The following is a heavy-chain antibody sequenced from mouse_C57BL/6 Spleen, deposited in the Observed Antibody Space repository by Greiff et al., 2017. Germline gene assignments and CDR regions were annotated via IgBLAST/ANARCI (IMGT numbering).Heavy chain of an antibody. CDR3: AREGLRRSGLAY. V-gene: IGHV5-4*01. CDR2: ISDGGSYT. D-gene: IGHD2-4*01. Sequence: EVKLVESGGGLVKPGGSLKLSCAASGFTFSSYAMSWVRQTPEKRLEWVATISDGGSYTYYPDNVKGRFTISRNNAKNNLYLQMSHLKSEDTAMYYCAREGLRRSGLAYWGQGTLVTVSA. CDR1: GFTFSSYA. J-gene: IGHJ3*01.